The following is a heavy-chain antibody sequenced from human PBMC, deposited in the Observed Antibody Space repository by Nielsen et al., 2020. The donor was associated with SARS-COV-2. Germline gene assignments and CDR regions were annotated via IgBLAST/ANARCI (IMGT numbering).Heavy chain of an antibody. J-gene: IGHJ4*02. CDR2: IFYRGNT. Sequence: SETLSLNCIVAGGSNSTGSHYWSWLRQHAGKGLEWIGYIFYRGNTNYKPSLKSRVTISVDTSKNQFSLKVNSVTAADTAVYYFVRIDMATISVDYWGRGTLVTVSS. CDR1: GGSNSTGSHY. CDR3: VRIDMATISVDY. V-gene: IGHV4-61*01. D-gene: IGHD5-24*01.